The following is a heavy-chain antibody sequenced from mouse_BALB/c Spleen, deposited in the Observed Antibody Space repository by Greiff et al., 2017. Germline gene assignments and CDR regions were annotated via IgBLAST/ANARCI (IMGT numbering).Heavy chain of an antibody. CDR3: ARSADGYYEAMDY. J-gene: IGHJ4*01. V-gene: IGHV1-31*01. CDR1: GYSFTGYY. D-gene: IGHD2-3*01. CDR2: INPYNGAT. Sequence: VQLQQSGPELVKPGASVKISCKASGYSFTGYYMHWVKQSHVKSLEWIGRINPYNGATSYNQNFKDKASLTVDKSSSTAYMELHSLTSEDSAVYYCARSADGYYEAMDYWGQGTSVTVSS.